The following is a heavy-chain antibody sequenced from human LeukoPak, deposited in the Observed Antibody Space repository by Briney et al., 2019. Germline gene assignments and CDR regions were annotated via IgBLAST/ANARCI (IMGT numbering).Heavy chain of an antibody. CDR3: ARVRIRDSPEGIDDY. D-gene: IGHD5-24*01. V-gene: IGHV3-21*01. CDR1: GFTFSSYS. CDR2: ISSSSSYI. J-gene: IGHJ4*02. Sequence: GGSLRLSCAASGFTFSSYSMNWVRQAPGKGLEWVSSISSSSSYIYYADSVKGRFTISRDNAKNSLYLQMNSLRAEDTAVYYCARVRIRDSPEGIDDYWGQGTLVTVSS.